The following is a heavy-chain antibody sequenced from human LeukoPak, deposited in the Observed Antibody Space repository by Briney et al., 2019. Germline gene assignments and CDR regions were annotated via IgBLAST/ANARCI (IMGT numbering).Heavy chain of an antibody. CDR3: ASYDYDSSSYYGY. D-gene: IGHD3-22*01. Sequence: GGSLRLSCAASGFTFSGYSMNWVRQAPGKGLEWVSSISSSSSYIYYADSVKGRFTISRDNAKNSLYLQMNSLRADDTAVYYCASYDYDSSSYYGYWGPGTLVTVSS. J-gene: IGHJ4*02. CDR2: ISSSSSYI. V-gene: IGHV3-21*01. CDR1: GFTFSGYS.